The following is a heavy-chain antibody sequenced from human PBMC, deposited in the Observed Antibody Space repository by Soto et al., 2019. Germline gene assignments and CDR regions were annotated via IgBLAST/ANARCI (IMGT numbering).Heavy chain of an antibody. CDR1: GYTFTSYD. CDR3: ARAPGNNGYLFDY. CDR2: MNPNSGNT. J-gene: IGHJ4*02. Sequence: QVQLVQSGAEVKKPGASVKVSCKASGYTFTSYDFNWVRQATGQGLEWMGWMNPNSGNTGYAQKFQGRVTMTRDTSISTAYRELSSLRSEDTAVYYCARAPGNNGYLFDYWGQGTLVTVSS. D-gene: IGHD3-22*01. V-gene: IGHV1-8*01.